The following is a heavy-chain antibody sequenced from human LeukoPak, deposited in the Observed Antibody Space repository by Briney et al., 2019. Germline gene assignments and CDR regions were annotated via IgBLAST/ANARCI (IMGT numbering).Heavy chain of an antibody. CDR3: TRLAALRGFYYYTDV. V-gene: IGHV4-38-2*01. CDR1: GYSISNGYY. J-gene: IGHJ6*03. Sequence: SETLSLTCSFSGYSISNGYYWGWIRQPPGKGLEWVANVYRDGNTYYSPSLERRVTISVDTSKNQFFLMLSSVTADDAAVYYCTRLAALRGFYYYTDVGGKGATVTVSS. CDR2: VYRDGNT. D-gene: IGHD6-6*01.